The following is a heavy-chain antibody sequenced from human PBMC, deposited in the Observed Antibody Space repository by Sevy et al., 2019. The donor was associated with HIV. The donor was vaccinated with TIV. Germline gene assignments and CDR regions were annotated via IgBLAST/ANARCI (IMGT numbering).Heavy chain of an antibody. D-gene: IGHD2-8*01. V-gene: IGHV3-23*01. CDR2: LSFGSGKI. J-gene: IGHJ4*02. CDR3: AREGCTKPHDY. CDR1: GFTFNIYS. Sequence: GGSLRLSCAASGFTFNIYSMSWVRQTPGKGLEGVATLSFGSGKINHADSVKGRFTMSRDDSKNAVYLQMNNLRDEDMAIYYCAREGCTKPHDYWGQGTLVTVSS.